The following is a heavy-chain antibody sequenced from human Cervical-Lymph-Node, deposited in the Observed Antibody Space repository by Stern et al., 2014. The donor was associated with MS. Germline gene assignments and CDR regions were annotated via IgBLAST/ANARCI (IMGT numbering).Heavy chain of an antibody. CDR3: ARWAYSSGWYNWFDP. Sequence: VQLVESGPGLVKPSETLSLTCTVSGGSISSSSYYWGWIRQPPGKGLEWIGSIFYSGTPYYNPPLKSRVPIPVDPPKNKFSLKLSSVTAADTAVYYCARWAYSSGWYNWFDPWGQGTLVTVSS. V-gene: IGHV4-39*01. CDR2: IFYSGTP. J-gene: IGHJ5*02. D-gene: IGHD3-22*01. CDR1: GGSISSSSYY.